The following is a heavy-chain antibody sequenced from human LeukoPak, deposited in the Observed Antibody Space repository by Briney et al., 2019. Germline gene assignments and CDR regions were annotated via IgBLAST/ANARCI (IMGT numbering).Heavy chain of an antibody. J-gene: IGHJ4*02. CDR3: ARDTSVAVAGSPIDY. D-gene: IGHD6-19*01. V-gene: IGHV1-18*01. Sequence: GASVKVSCKAYGYTFTNYGISWVRQAPGQGLEWMGWISAYNGNTNYAQKLQGRVTMTTDTSTSTAYMELRSLRSDDTAVYYCARDTSVAVAGSPIDYWGQGTLVTVSS. CDR1: GYTFTNYG. CDR2: ISAYNGNT.